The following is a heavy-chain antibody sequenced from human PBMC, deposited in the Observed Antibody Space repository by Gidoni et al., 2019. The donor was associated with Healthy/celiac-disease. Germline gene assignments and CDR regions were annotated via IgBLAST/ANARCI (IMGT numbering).Heavy chain of an antibody. CDR1: GGSISSSSYY. CDR2: IYYSGST. J-gene: IGHJ4*02. Sequence: QLQLQESGPGLVKPSETLSLTCTVSGGSISSSSYYWGWIRQPPGKGLEWIGSIYYSGSTYYNPSLKSRVTISVDTSKNQFSLKLSSVTAADTAVYYCARRNEWFGESCDYWGQGTLVTVSS. D-gene: IGHD3-10*01. CDR3: ARRNEWFGESCDY. V-gene: IGHV4-39*01.